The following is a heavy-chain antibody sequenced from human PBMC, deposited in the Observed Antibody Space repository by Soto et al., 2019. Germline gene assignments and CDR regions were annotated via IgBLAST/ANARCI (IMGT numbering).Heavy chain of an antibody. CDR3: ARGRGCSLIPVVDDAVDV. D-gene: IGHD3-22*01. V-gene: IGHV1-18*04. J-gene: IGHJ3*01. Sequence: ASVKVSCKASGYSFTGYGINWVRQAPGQGLQWLGRITTYNGDTNYAQNFQGRVTMTTDTSTSTAYMELRSLRSDDTAVYFCARGRGCSLIPVVDDAVDVWGQGTLVTVSS. CDR2: ITTYNGDT. CDR1: GYSFTGYG.